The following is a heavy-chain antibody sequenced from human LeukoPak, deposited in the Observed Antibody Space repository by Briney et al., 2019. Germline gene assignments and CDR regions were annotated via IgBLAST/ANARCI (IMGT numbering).Heavy chain of an antibody. V-gene: IGHV3-23*01. D-gene: IGHD3-22*01. J-gene: IGHJ4*02. Sequence: PGGSLRLSCAASGFTFSSYSMNWVRQAPGKGLEWVSAISGSGGSTYYADSVKGRFTISRDNSKNTLYLQMNSLRAEDTAVYYCAKVWQTYYYDSSGYSDYFDYWGQGTLVTVSS. CDR2: ISGSGGST. CDR3: AKVWQTYYYDSSGYSDYFDY. CDR1: GFTFSSYS.